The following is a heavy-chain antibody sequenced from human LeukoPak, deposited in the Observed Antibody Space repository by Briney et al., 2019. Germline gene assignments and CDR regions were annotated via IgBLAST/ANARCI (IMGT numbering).Heavy chain of an antibody. V-gene: IGHV3-74*01. J-gene: IGHJ5*02. CDR3: ARAYSRITMVRGVIPSWFDP. D-gene: IGHD3-10*01. CDR2: INSDGSST. Sequence: GGSLRLSCAASGFTFGSYWMHWVRHAPGKGLVWVSRINSDGSSTSYADSVKGRFTISRDNAKNTLYLQMNSLRAEDTAVYYCARAYSRITMVRGVIPSWFDPWGQGTLVTVSS. CDR1: GFTFGSYW.